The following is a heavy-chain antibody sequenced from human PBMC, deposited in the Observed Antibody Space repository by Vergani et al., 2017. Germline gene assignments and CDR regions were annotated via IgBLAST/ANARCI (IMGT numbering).Heavy chain of an antibody. CDR1: GFTFSSYS. Sequence: EVQLVESGGGLVKPGGSLRLSCAASGFTFSSYSMNWVRQAPGKGLEWVSSISSSSSYIYYADSVKGRFTISRDNAKNSLYLQMNSLRAEDTAVYYCARDLGTVTTAYYCDCWGQGTLVTVSS. D-gene: IGHD4-17*01. V-gene: IGHV3-21*01. CDR3: ARDLGTVTTAYYCDC. J-gene: IGHJ4*02. CDR2: ISSSSSYI.